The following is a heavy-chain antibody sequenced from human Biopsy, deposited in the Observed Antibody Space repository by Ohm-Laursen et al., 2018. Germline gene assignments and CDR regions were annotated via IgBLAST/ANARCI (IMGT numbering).Heavy chain of an antibody. V-gene: IGHV4-59*08. D-gene: IGHD5/OR15-5a*01. CDR3: ARHFESTAIFDY. Sequence: SETLSLTCTVSGDSIKNDAWSWIRQFPGKGLEWLGYMLHSGHSDYNPSLERRLTLSIAASKNQISLNLSSVTAADTAIYYCARHFESTAIFDYWGQGALITVSS. CDR2: MLHSGHS. CDR1: GDSIKNDA. J-gene: IGHJ4*02.